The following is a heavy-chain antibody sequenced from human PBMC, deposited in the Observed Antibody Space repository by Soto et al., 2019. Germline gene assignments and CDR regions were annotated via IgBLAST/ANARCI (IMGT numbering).Heavy chain of an antibody. CDR2: ISGSGGST. CDR1: VFTLRSYA. CDR3: AKALIIQLWLRYYGMDV. J-gene: IGHJ6*02. Sequence: GGTLRRSCAASVFTLRSYAMSWVRQAPGKGLEWVSAISGSGGSTYYADSVKGRFTISRDNSKNTLYLQMNSLRAEDTAVYYCAKALIIQLWLRYYGMDVWGQGTTVTVSS. V-gene: IGHV3-23*01. D-gene: IGHD5-18*01.